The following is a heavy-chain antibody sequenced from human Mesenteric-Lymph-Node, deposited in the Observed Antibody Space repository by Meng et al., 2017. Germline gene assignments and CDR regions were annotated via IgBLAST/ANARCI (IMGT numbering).Heavy chain of an antibody. D-gene: IGHD2-2*01. V-gene: IGHV4-30-2*01. CDR3: ASGRKYCSSTSCYGQFDY. Sequence: LQESGSVPVKPSQTLSLTCAVSGGSISSGGYSWSWIRQPPGKGLEWIGEIYHSGSTNYNPSLKSRVTISVDKSKNQFSLKLSSVTAADTAVYYCASGRKYCSSTSCYGQFDYWGQGTLVTVSS. CDR2: IYHSGST. J-gene: IGHJ4*02. CDR1: GGSISSGGYS.